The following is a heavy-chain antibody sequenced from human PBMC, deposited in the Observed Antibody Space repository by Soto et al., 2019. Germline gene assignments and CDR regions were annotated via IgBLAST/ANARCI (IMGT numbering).Heavy chain of an antibody. J-gene: IGHJ6*02. CDR1: GGTFSRYT. V-gene: IGHV1-69*02. D-gene: IGHD2-15*01. CDR2: IIPILDIP. Sequence: QVQLVQSGAEVKKPGSSVKVSCKASGGTFSRYTISWVRQAPGQGLEWMGRIIPILDIPNYAQNFQGRVTITAEKSKSTDYMEMSSLRTDDTAVYYCPSHFTGVLVLGASPPGGDNYGWDVWGQGTTVTVSS. CDR3: PSHFTGVLVLGASPPGGDNYGWDV.